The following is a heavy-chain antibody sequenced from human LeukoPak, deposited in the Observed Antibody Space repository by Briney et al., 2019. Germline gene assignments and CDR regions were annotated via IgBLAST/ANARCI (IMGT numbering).Heavy chain of an antibody. CDR2: IYYSGST. CDR3: ARVGLGIGNDY. CDR1: GGSFSGYY. V-gene: IGHV4-31*11. Sequence: SETLSLTCAVYGGSFSGYYWSWIRQHPGKGLEWIGYIYYSGSTYYNPSLKSRVTISVDTSKNQFSLKLSSVTAADTAVYYCARVGLGIGNDYWGQGTLVTVSS. J-gene: IGHJ4*02. D-gene: IGHD7-27*01.